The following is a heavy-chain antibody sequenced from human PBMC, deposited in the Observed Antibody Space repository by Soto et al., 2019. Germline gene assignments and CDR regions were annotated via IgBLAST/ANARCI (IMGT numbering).Heavy chain of an antibody. J-gene: IGHJ5*02. Sequence: QVQLQQWGAGLLKPSETLSLTCAVYGGSFSGYYWSWIRQPPGKGLEWIGEINHSGSTNYNPSLKSRVTISVDTSKNQFSRKLSSVTAADAAVYYCAAGPQNNWFDPWGQGTLVTVSS. CDR1: GGSFSGYY. CDR2: INHSGST. CDR3: AAGPQNNWFDP. V-gene: IGHV4-34*01.